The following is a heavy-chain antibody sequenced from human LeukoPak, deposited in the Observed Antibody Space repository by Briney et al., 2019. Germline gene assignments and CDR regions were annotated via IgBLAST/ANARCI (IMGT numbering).Heavy chain of an antibody. CDR1: GFTFSSYG. Sequence: GRSLRLSCAASGFTFSSYGMHWVRQAPGKGLDWVAVISYDGSYKYYADSVKGRFTISRDNSKTTLYLQMNSLRGEDTAVYYCAKDHSSSYPYYYGMDVWGQGTTVTVSS. CDR3: AKDHSSSYPYYYGMDV. D-gene: IGHD6-6*01. J-gene: IGHJ6*02. V-gene: IGHV3-30*18. CDR2: ISYDGSYK.